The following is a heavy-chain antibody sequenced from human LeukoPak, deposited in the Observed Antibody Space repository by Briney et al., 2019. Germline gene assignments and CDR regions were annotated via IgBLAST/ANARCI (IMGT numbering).Heavy chain of an antibody. D-gene: IGHD6-13*01. V-gene: IGHV1-8*01. J-gene: IGHJ5*02. CDR3: ARSPPKAAAAGTRWFDP. CDR2: LIPKSGNT. Sequence: ASLKVSCKASRYTFTSYNISWVRQAPGQGLEWRGWLIPKSGNTGYAHKFQGRVTMTRNTSISTAYMELSSLRSEDTAVYYCARSPPKAAAAGTRWFDPWGQGTLVTVSS. CDR1: RYTFTSYN.